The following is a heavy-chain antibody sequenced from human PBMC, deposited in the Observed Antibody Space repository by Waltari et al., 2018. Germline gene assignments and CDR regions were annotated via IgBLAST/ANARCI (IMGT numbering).Heavy chain of an antibody. J-gene: IGHJ4*02. CDR1: GGSISSRHW. D-gene: IGHD4-17*01. Sequence: QVQLQESGPGLVKPSGTLSITCAVSGGSISSRHWCSWVRQTPGKGLEWIGEIYNSGITNYNPSLKSRVTISVDKSKNQFSLKLSSVTAADTAVYYCARVRGDLLFDYWGQGTLVTVSS. CDR3: ARVRGDLLFDY. V-gene: IGHV4-4*02. CDR2: IYNSGIT.